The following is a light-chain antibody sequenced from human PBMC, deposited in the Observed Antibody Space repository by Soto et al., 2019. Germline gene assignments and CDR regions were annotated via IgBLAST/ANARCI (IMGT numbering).Light chain of an antibody. Sequence: DIQMTQSPSTLSASVGDRVTITCRASQSISTWLAWYQQKPGKAPKVLIYKASSLESGVPSRFSGSGSVTEFTLTISSLQPDDFATYYCQQYNGYSWTFGQGTKVEIK. CDR2: KAS. CDR3: QQYNGYSWT. V-gene: IGKV1-5*03. J-gene: IGKJ1*01. CDR1: QSISTW.